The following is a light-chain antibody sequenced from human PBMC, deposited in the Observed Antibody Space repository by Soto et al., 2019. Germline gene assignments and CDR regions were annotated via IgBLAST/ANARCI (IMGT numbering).Light chain of an antibody. CDR3: SSYSGSINVL. Sequence: QSALTQPPSASGSPGQSVTISCTGTSSEVGGYNSVSWYQHHPGKAPKLMIYAGSRRPSRVPYRFSGSKSGNTASLTVSGLQAEDESHYYCSSYSGSINVLFGGGTKLTVL. J-gene: IGLJ2*01. CDR1: SSEVGGYNS. CDR2: AGS. V-gene: IGLV2-8*01.